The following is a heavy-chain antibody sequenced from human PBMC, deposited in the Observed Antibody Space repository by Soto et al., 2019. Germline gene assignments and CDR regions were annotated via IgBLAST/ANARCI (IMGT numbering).Heavy chain of an antibody. CDR1: GGSISSYY. J-gene: IGHJ3*02. CDR3: AKGGETEDAFDI. CDR2: IYYSGST. V-gene: IGHV4-59*01. Sequence: KPSETLSLTCTVSGGSISSYYWSWIRQPPGKGLEWIGYIYYSGSTNYNPSLKSRVTISVDTSKNQFSLKLSSVTAADTAVYYCAKGGETEDAFDIWGQGTMVTV. D-gene: IGHD3-10*01.